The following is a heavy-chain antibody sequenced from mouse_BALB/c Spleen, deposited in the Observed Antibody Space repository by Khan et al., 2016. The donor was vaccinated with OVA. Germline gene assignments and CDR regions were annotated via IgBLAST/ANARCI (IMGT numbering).Heavy chain of an antibody. D-gene: IGHD1-1*01. CDR3: AIYHGYFDV. Sequence: EVQLQESGPDLVKPGASVKISCKASGYSFTGYYIHWVKQSHGKSLEWIGRVNPNNGGTSYNQKFKGKAILTVDKSSNTAYMELRSLTSEASAGYSCAIYHGYFDVWGAGTTVTVSS. CDR2: VNPNNGGT. V-gene: IGHV1-26*01. J-gene: IGHJ1*01. CDR1: GYSFTGYY.